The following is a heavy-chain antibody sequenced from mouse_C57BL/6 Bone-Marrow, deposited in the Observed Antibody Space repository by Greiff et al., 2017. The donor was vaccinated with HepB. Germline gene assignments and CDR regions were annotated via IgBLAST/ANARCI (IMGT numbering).Heavy chain of an antibody. CDR2: IHPNSGST. Sequence: QVQLQQPGAELVKPGASVKLSCKASGYTFTSYWMHWVKQRPGQGLEWIGMIHPNSGSTNYNEKFKSKATLTVDKSSSTAYMQLSSLTSEDSAVYYCARPSYYYGSSYDFDYWGQGTTLTVSA. J-gene: IGHJ2*01. CDR1: GYTFTSYW. CDR3: ARPSYYYGSSYDFDY. V-gene: IGHV1-64*01. D-gene: IGHD1-1*01.